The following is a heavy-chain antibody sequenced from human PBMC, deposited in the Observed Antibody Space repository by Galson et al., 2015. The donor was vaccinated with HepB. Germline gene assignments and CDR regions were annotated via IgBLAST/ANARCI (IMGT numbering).Heavy chain of an antibody. Sequence: SLRLSCAASGFTFSRYAMTWVRQAPGKGLEWVSSITSSGGNSYYPESVKGRFTISRDNSKNTVLLQLNSLRVEDTAVYYCAKDGVMVAANPYHFHYWGQGTLVTVSS. CDR3: AKDGVMVAANPYHFHY. CDR1: GFTFSRYA. D-gene: IGHD2-15*01. V-gene: IGHV3-23*01. J-gene: IGHJ4*02. CDR2: ITSSGGNS.